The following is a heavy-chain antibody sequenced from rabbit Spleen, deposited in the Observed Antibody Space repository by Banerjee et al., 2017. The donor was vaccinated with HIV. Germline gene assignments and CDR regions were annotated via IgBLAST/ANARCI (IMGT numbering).Heavy chain of an antibody. CDR1: GFSFSSYA. D-gene: IGHD8-1*01. CDR3: ARDAGTSFSTYGMDL. J-gene: IGHJ6*01. Sequence: QEQLVEYGGGLVRPEGSLKLSCKASGFSFSSYAMNWVRQAPGKGLEWIGYMRSSGSTYYASWAKGRFTFSKTSSTTVTLQMTSLTAADTATYFCARDAGTSFSTYGMDLWGQGTLVTVS. V-gene: IGHV1S45*01. CDR2: MRSSGST.